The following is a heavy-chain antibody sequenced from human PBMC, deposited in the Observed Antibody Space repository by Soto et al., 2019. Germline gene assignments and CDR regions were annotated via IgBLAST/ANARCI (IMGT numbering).Heavy chain of an antibody. D-gene: IGHD3-3*01. V-gene: IGHV6-1*01. J-gene: IGHJ6*02. Sequence: PSQTLSLTCVISGDTVSTNSATWNWIRQSPSRGLEWLGRTYYRSKWYNDYGRSLQSRMTINTDTSKNQFSLQLNSVTPEDTAVYFCARGPGVLTTGNGLDVWGQGTTVTVSS. CDR2: TYYRSKWYN. CDR1: GDTVSTNSAT. CDR3: ARGPGVLTTGNGLDV.